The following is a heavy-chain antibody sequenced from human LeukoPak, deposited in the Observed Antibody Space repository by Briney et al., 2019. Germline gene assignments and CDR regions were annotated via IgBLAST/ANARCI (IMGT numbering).Heavy chain of an antibody. CDR1: GYTFTCYY. CDR3: ASLGYYDSSGYRNWFDP. CDR2: VNPNSGGT. V-gene: IGHV1-2*02. J-gene: IGHJ5*02. Sequence: GASVKVSCKASGYTFTCYYMHWVRQAPGQGLEWMGWVNPNSGGTNYAQKFQGRVTMTRDTSISTAYMELSRLISDDTAVYYCASLGYYDSSGYRNWFDPWGQGTLVTVSS. D-gene: IGHD3-22*01.